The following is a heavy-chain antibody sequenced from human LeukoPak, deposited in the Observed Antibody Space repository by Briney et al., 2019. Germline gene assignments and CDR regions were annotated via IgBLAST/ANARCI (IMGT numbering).Heavy chain of an antibody. CDR2: IWYDGSNE. Sequence: SGGSLRLSCAASGFTFSSYGVHWVRQAPGKGLEWVAVIWYDGSNESYADSVKARFTISRDNSKNTLNLQMNSLRADDTAVYYCAREAAVAGKGGFDYWGQGTLVTVSS. J-gene: IGHJ4*02. V-gene: IGHV3-33*01. CDR1: GFTFSSYG. D-gene: IGHD6-19*01. CDR3: AREAAVAGKGGFDY.